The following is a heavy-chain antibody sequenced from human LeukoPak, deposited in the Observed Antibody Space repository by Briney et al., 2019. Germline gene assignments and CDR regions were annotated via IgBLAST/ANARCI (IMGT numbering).Heavy chain of an antibody. V-gene: IGHV3-20*04. CDR1: GFTFDDYG. D-gene: IGHD2-2*01. CDR3: ARETIVVVPAANLYYYYYMDV. Sequence: GGSLRLSCAASGFTFDDYGMSWVRQAPGKGLEWVSGINWNGGSTGYADSVEGRFTISRDNAKNSLYLQMNSLRAEDTALYYCARETIVVVPAANLYYYYYMDVWGKGTTVTVSS. CDR2: INWNGGST. J-gene: IGHJ6*03.